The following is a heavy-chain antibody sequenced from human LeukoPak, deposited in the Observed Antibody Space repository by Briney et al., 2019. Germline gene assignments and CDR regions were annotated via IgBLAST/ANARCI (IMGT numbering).Heavy chain of an antibody. CDR1: GGSISSGSYY. J-gene: IGHJ3*02. CDR3: ARHDSSGPYNAFDI. CDR2: IYTSGST. Sequence: SSETLSLTCTVSGGSISSGSYYWRWIRQPAGKGLEWIGRIYTSGSTNYNTSRKSRVTISVDTSKNQFSLKLSSVTAADTAVYYCARHDSSGPYNAFDIWGQGTMVTVSS. V-gene: IGHV4-61*02. D-gene: IGHD3-22*01.